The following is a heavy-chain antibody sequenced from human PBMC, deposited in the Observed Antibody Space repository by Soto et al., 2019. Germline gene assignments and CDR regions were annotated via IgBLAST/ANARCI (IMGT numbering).Heavy chain of an antibody. CDR3: ASSPANTIPEPKPYFDY. J-gene: IGHJ4*02. D-gene: IGHD3-3*01. CDR2: IDYSGNI. V-gene: IGHV4-39*07. Sequence: PSETLSLTCNASGGSITSSGSAWGWIRQSPGKGLEWIGTIDYSGNIYYIPSLKSRITISVDTSKNQFSLKLSSVTAADTAVYYCASSPANTIPEPKPYFDYWGQGTLVTVSS. CDR1: GGSITSSGSA.